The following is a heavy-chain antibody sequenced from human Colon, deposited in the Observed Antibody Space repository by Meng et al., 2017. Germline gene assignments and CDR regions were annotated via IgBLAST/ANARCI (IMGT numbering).Heavy chain of an antibody. V-gene: IGHV1-69*05. D-gene: IGHD6-6*01. J-gene: IGHJ4*02. CDR2: IIPGVGTT. CDR3: ARDRRNYYLDL. Sequence: QVQLMQSGAEMKTPGSSVRVSCKASGGSFDNYAISWVRQAPGQGLERVGGIIPGVGTTNYAQRFQGRVTITTDRSAGTVFMQLNSLRFEDTAVYYCARDRRNYYLDLWGQGTLVTVSS. CDR1: GGSFDNYA.